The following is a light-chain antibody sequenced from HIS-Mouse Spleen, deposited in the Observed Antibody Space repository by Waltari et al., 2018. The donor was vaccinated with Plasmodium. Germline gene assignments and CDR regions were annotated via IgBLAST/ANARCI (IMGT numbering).Light chain of an antibody. V-gene: IGLV3-10*01. CDR3: YSTDSSGNHRV. CDR1: ALPKKY. CDR2: EDS. J-gene: IGLJ3*02. Sequence: SYELTQPPSVSVSPGQTARITCSGAALPKKYAYWYQQKSGQAPVLVIYEDSKGPAGIPERCSGSSSGTMATLTISGAQVEDEADYYCYSTDSSGNHRVFGGGTKLTVL.